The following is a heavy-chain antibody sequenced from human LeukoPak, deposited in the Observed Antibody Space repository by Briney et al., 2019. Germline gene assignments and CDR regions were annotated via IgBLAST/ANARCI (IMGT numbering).Heavy chain of an antibody. V-gene: IGHV3-48*01. CDR3: ARRDWNFGY. CDR2: ISSSSSTI. J-gene: IGHJ4*02. Sequence: QAGGSLRLSCAASGFTFSSYSMNWVRQAPGKGLEWVSYISSSSSTIYYADSVKGRFTISRDNAKNSLYLQMNSLRAEDTAVYYCARRDWNFGYWGQGTLVTVSS. CDR1: GFTFSSYS. D-gene: IGHD3/OR15-3a*01.